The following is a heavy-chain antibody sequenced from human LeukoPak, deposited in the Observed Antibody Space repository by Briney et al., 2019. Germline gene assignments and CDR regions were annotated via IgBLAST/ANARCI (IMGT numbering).Heavy chain of an antibody. Sequence: SETLSLTCTVSGDSISSSSSYWGWVRQPPGKWLEWIGSIFYSGSTYYNPSLKSRATIYEDTSNNQFSLQLTSVTAAHTAVYYCASRSTLIAVAGRRTYYFDYWGQGTLVTVSS. V-gene: IGHV4-39*01. CDR2: IFYSGST. D-gene: IGHD6-19*01. CDR3: ASRSTLIAVAGRRTYYFDY. CDR1: GDSISSSSSY. J-gene: IGHJ4*02.